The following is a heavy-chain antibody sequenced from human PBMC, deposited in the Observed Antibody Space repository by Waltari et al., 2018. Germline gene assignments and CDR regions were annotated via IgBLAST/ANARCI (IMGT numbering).Heavy chain of an antibody. CDR2: INPNSGNT. Sequence: QVQLVQSGAEVKKPGASVTVSCRASGYTFTSYDINWVRQATGQGLEWMGWINPNSGNTDYAQKFQGRVTMTRNTSISTAYMELSSLRSEDTAVYYCARGYPFSFYGSGTYYNVYDYWGQGTLVTVSS. J-gene: IGHJ4*02. CDR3: ARGYPFSFYGSGTYYNVYDY. D-gene: IGHD3-10*01. V-gene: IGHV1-8*01. CDR1: GYTFTSYD.